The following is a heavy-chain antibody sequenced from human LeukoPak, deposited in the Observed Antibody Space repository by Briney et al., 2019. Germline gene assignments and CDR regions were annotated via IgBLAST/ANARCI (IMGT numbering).Heavy chain of an antibody. V-gene: IGHV3-30*18. Sequence: GGSLSLSCAASGFTFNTYGMNWVRQAPGKGLEWVAVLSYDDGSNKYYADSVKGRFTISRDNSKNTLYLQMNSLRAEDTAVYYCAKALTEYTSYYYYGMDVWGQGTTVTVSS. J-gene: IGHJ6*02. CDR2: LSYDDGSNK. CDR1: GFTFNTYG. CDR3: AKALTEYTSYYYYGMDV. D-gene: IGHD1-14*01.